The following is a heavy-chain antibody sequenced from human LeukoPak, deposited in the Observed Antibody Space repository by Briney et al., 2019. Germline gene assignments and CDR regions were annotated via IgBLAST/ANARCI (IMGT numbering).Heavy chain of an antibody. D-gene: IGHD6-19*01. CDR1: GFTFSSYG. CDR3: AKVPRYSSGWDYFDY. J-gene: IGHJ4*02. V-gene: IGHV3-30*18. Sequence: GGSLRLSCAASGFTFSSYGMHWVRQAPGKGLEWVAVISYDGSNKYYADSVKGRFTISRDNSKNTLYLQMNSLRAEDTAVYYCAKVPRYSSGWDYFDYWGQGTLVTVSS. CDR2: ISYDGSNK.